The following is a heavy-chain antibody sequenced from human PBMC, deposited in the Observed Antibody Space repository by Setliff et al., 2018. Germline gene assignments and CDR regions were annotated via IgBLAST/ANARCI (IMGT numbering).Heavy chain of an antibody. CDR2: ISSSSTTI. J-gene: IGHJ6*03. D-gene: IGHD1-26*01. CDR3: ARIGGSYLYFDYMDV. Sequence: PGGSLRLSCAASGFTFSSYTMNWVRQAPGKGLEWVSYISSSSTTIYYADSVKGRFTSSRDNAKNSLYLQMNSLRAEDTAVYYCARIGGSYLYFDYMDVWGKGTTVTVSS. V-gene: IGHV3-48*01. CDR1: GFTFSSYT.